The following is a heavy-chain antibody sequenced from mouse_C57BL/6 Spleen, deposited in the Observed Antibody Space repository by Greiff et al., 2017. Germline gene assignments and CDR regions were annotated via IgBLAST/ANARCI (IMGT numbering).Heavy chain of an antibody. CDR3: ARCSYSNDPYFDY. Sequence: QVQLQQPGAELVKPGASVKLSCKASGYTFTSYWMQWVKQRPGQGLEWIGEIDPSDSYTNYNQKFKGKATLTVDTSSSTAYMQLSSLTSEDSAVYYCARCSYSNDPYFDYWGQGTTLTVSS. J-gene: IGHJ2*01. D-gene: IGHD2-12*01. CDR2: IDPSDSYT. CDR1: GYTFTSYW. V-gene: IGHV1-50*01.